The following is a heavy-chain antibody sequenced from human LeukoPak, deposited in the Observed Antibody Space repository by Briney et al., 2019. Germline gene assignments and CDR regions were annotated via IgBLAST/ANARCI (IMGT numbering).Heavy chain of an antibody. Sequence: PGGSLRLSRAASGFTFSNYGMHWVRQTPDEGLEWVAFIRSDSSYIYYLESVKGRFTVSRDNSKNTLFLQMHSLRPEDTAVYYCVKDPSGAAAAGTFDYWGQGTLVTVSS. CDR3: VKDPSGAAAAGTFDY. J-gene: IGHJ4*02. V-gene: IGHV3-30*02. D-gene: IGHD6-13*01. CDR2: IRSDSSYI. CDR1: GFTFSNYG.